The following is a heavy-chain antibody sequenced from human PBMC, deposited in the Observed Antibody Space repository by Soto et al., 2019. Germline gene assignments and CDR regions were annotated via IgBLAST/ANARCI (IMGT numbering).Heavy chain of an antibody. D-gene: IGHD2-2*01. Sequence: GGSLSLSCAASGFTFSSYAMSWVRQAPGKGLEWVSAISGSGGSTYYADSVKGRFTISRDNSKNTLYLQMNSLRAEDTAVYYCAKDRVGSTSCCDYWGQGTLVTVSS. CDR3: AKDRVGSTSCCDY. CDR1: GFTFSSYA. V-gene: IGHV3-23*01. J-gene: IGHJ4*02. CDR2: ISGSGGST.